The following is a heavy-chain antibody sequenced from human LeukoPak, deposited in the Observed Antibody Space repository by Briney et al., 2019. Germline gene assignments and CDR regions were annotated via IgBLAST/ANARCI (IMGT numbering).Heavy chain of an antibody. CDR2: RCYRRST. D-gene: IGHD3-16*01. V-gene: IGHV4-59*13. CDR3: ARVRGDFETD. CDR1: GGSISSYY. J-gene: IGHJ1*01. Sequence: PSETLSLTCSVSGGSISSYYWTWIRQPPRKGLEGIGYRCYRRSTTYNPSLKSRVTISVDTSKSQFSLKLISVTAADTAIYYCARVRGDFETDWGQGTLVTVSS.